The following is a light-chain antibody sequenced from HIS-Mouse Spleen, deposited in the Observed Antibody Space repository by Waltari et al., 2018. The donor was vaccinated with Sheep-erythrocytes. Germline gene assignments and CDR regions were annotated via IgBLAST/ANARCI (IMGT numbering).Light chain of an antibody. V-gene: IGLV2-14*03. Sequence: QSALTQPASVSGSPGQSITISCTGTSNDVGGYHYVPWNQQHPGKAPKLMIYDVSNRPSGVSNRFSGSKSGNTASLTISGLQAEDEADYYCSSYTSSSTLVFGTGTKVTVL. J-gene: IGLJ1*01. CDR1: SNDVGGYHY. CDR3: SSYTSSSTLV. CDR2: DVS.